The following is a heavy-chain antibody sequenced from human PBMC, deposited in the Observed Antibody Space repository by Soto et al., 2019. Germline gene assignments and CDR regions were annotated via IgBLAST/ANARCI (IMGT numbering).Heavy chain of an antibody. Sequence: ASVKVSCKASGYTFTGYYIHWVRQAPGQGLEWMGWINPNSGGTNYAQRFQGWVTMTRDTSISTAYMELSRLRSDDTAVYYCATDYGDSSFDYWGQGTLVTVSS. CDR1: GYTFTGYY. V-gene: IGHV1-2*04. CDR2: INPNSGGT. D-gene: IGHD4-17*01. CDR3: ATDYGDSSFDY. J-gene: IGHJ4*02.